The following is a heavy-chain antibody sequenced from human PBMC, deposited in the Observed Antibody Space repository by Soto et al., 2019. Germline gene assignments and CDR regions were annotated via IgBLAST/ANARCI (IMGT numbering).Heavy chain of an antibody. J-gene: IGHJ4*02. CDR3: AKDSCSSTSCYRGVDY. CDR1: GFTFSSYG. D-gene: IGHD2-2*01. CDR2: ISYDGSNK. V-gene: IGHV3-30*18. Sequence: QVQLVESGGGVVQPGRSLRLSCAASGFTFSSYGMHWVRQAPGKGLEWVAVISYDGSNKYYADSVKGRFTISRDNSKNTLYLQMNSLRAEDTAVYYCAKDSCSSTSCYRGVDYWGQGTLVTVSS.